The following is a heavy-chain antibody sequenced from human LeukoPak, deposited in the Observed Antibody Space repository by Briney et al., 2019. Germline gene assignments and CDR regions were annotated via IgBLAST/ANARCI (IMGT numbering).Heavy chain of an antibody. CDR1: GFTFSNYW. J-gene: IGHJ4*02. CDR2: IKQDDSAT. V-gene: IGHV3-7*05. D-gene: IGHD2-2*01. CDR3: ARDQRYCSSSSCPWEPFDY. Sequence: GGSLRLSCAASGFTFSNYWMIWVRQAPGKGLEWVANIKQDDSATNYLDSVKGRFTISRDNAKNSLYLQMNSLRAEDTAVYYCARDQRYCSSSSCPWEPFDYWGQGTLVTVSS.